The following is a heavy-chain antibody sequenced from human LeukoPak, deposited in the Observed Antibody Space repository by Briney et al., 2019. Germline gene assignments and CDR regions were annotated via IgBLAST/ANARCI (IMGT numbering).Heavy chain of an antibody. CDR3: AKELSYRYCSGGSCSNY. CDR2: INSDGSNT. D-gene: IGHD2-15*01. CDR1: GFTFSSYW. Sequence: PGGSLRLSCAASGFTFSSYWMHWVRQAPGKGLVWVSRINSDGSNTIYADSVKGRFTFSRDTSKNTLYLQMNSLRAEDTAVYYCAKELSYRYCSGGSCSNYWGQGTLVTVSS. J-gene: IGHJ4*02. V-gene: IGHV3-74*01.